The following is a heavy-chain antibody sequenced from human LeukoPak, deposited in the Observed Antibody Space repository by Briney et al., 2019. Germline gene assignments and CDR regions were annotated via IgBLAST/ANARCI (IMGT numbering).Heavy chain of an antibody. CDR1: GFTFSSYA. CDR3: ANGHFGSGSYPSLDY. CDR2: IRGGGGIT. V-gene: IGHV3-23*01. D-gene: IGHD3-10*01. Sequence: GGSLRLSCAASGFTFSSYAMSWVRQAPGKGLEWVSAIRGGGGITYYADSVKGRFTISRDNSKNTLYLQMNSLRAEDTAVYYCANGHFGSGSYPSLDYWGQGTLVTVSS. J-gene: IGHJ4*02.